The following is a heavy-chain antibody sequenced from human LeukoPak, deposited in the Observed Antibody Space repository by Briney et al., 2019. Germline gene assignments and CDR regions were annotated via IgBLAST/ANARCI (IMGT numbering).Heavy chain of an antibody. J-gene: IGHJ6*02. CDR3: AREVGYYGSGSYRYYYYYGMDV. Sequence: SETLSLTCTVSGGSISSYYWSWIRQPPGKGLEWIGYIYYSGSTNYNPSLKSRVTISVVTSKNQFSLKLSSVTAADTAVYYCAREVGYYGSGSYRYYYYYGMDVWGQGTTVTVSS. V-gene: IGHV4-59*01. CDR2: IYYSGST. D-gene: IGHD3-10*01. CDR1: GGSISSYY.